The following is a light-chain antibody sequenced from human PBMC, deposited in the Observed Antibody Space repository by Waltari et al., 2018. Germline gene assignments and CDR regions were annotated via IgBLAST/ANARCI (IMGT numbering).Light chain of an antibody. CDR3: LQHNSYPLT. Sequence: FQITQTQSSLSASVGVRVTITCRASQGIRNDLGWYQLRPGTAPKRLIYAASSLQSGVPSRFSGSGSGTEFTLTIGSLQPEDFATYYCLQHNSYPLTFGGGTKVEI. CDR1: QGIRND. J-gene: IGKJ4*01. CDR2: AAS. V-gene: IGKV1-17*01.